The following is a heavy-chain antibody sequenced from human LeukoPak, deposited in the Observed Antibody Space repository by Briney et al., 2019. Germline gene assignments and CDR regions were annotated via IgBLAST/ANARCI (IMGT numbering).Heavy chain of an antibody. CDR3: ARAGGVAARPIYYYYMDV. CDR1: GYTFTSYD. D-gene: IGHD6-6*01. CDR2: MNPNSGNT. J-gene: IGHJ6*03. V-gene: IGHV1-8*01. Sequence: SVKVSCKASGYTFTSYDINWVRQATGQGLEWMGWMNPNSGNTGYAQKFQGRVTMTRNTSISTAYMGLSSLRSEDTAVYYCARAGGVAARPIYYYYMDVWGKGTTVTVSS.